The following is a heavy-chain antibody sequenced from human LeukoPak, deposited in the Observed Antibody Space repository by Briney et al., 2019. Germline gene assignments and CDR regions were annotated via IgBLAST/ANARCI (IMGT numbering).Heavy chain of an antibody. V-gene: IGHV3-7*01. D-gene: IGHD6-13*01. J-gene: IGHJ4*02. CDR2: IKQDGSEK. Sequence: PGGSLRLSCAASGFTFSSYSMSWVRQAPGKGLEWVANIKQDGSEKYYVDSVKGRFTISRDNAKNSLYLQMNSLRAEDTAVYYCARLFRIAAAGPPDYWGQGTLVTVSS. CDR3: ARLFRIAAAGPPDY. CDR1: GFTFSSYS.